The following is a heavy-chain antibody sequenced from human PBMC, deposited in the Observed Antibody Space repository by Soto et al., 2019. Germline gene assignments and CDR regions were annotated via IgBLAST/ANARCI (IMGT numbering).Heavy chain of an antibody. V-gene: IGHV3-23*01. D-gene: IGHD3-10*01. CDR3: ANLSFYGSWIQNYHGMEV. CDR1: GFTFSNYA. J-gene: IGHJ6*02. CDR2: SSGTGGGT. Sequence: EVHLLESGGGLVQPGWSLRLSCAASGFTFSNYAMTLVRQAPGKGLEWVSVSSGTGGGTNNADSAKGRLTTSRDNSKNTLNLQMNRLRAEHTAVYYGANLSFYGSWIQNYHGMEVWGQGTAVTVSS.